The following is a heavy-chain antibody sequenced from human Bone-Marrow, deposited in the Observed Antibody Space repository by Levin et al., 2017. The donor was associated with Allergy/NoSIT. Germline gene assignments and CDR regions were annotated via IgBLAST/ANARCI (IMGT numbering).Heavy chain of an antibody. V-gene: IGHV1-2*02. D-gene: IGHD6-19*01. CDR2: INPNSGGT. Sequence: GESLKISCKASGYTFTGYYIHWVRQAPGQGLEWMGWINPNSGGTNYAQKFQGRVTMTRDTSISTADMELNRLRSDDTAVYYCARGLVAVALHEYYFDYWGQGTLVTVSS. CDR1: GYTFTGYY. CDR3: ARGLVAVALHEYYFDY. J-gene: IGHJ4*02.